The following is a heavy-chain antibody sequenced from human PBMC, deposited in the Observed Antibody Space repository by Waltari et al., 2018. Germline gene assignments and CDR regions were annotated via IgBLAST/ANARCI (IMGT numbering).Heavy chain of an antibody. Sequence: QVHLQESGPGLVKPSETLSLTCTVSGYSISSGYYWGWIRQPPGKGLEWIGSIYHSGSTYYNPSLKSRVTISVDTSKNQFSLKLSSVTAADTAVYYCARDRTYYYDSSGYSHGWFDYWGQGTLVTVSS. CDR3: ARDRTYYYDSSGYSHGWFDY. V-gene: IGHV4-38-2*02. CDR1: GYSISSGYY. CDR2: IYHSGST. D-gene: IGHD3-22*01. J-gene: IGHJ4*02.